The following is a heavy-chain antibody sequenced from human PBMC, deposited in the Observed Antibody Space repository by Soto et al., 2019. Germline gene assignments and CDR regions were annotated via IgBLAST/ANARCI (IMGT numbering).Heavy chain of an antibody. Sequence: PGESLKISCHGSGYTFANYWIGWVRQMPGKGLELMGIIYPIESDAIYSPSFQGQVIISADKSISTAYLQWSSLRASDTAIYYCARHGRSGGSSYSGWFDPWGQGTLVTVSS. J-gene: IGHJ5*02. D-gene: IGHD2-15*01. CDR1: GYTFANYW. CDR3: ARHGRSGGSSYSGWFDP. V-gene: IGHV5-51*01. CDR2: IYPIESDA.